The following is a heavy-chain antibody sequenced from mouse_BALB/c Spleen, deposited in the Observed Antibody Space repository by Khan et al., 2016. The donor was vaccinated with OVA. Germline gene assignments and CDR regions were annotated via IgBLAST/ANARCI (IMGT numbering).Heavy chain of an antibody. V-gene: IGHV1-77*01. D-gene: IGHD2-12*01. CDR2: IYPGSGST. CDR3: ARSRYDSCRY. CDR1: GYTFTDYI. J-gene: IGHJ2*01. Sequence: QVQLQQSGPVLVKPGASVKMSCKASGYTFTDYIINWVRQRTGQGLEWIGQIYPGSGSTYYNEKFKGKATLTADKSSNTAYMQLRSLTSEDSAVYFCARSRYDSCRYLGPGTTLTVFS.